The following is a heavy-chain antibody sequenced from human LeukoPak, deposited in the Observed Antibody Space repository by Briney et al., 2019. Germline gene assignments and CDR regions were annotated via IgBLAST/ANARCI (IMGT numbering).Heavy chain of an antibody. CDR2: VSTYNGNT. CDR3: PRVILVRLATAGTMDY. CDR1: VCTLTIYG. D-gene: IGHD6-13*01. J-gene: IGHJ4*02. Sequence: ASVTVSFMSSVCTLTIYGISWVRQAPAQGLEWMGWVSTYNGNTNYAQKLQGRVTMTTDRSTSTAYMEVSSLRSDDTPVYYCPRVILVRLATAGTMDYWGQGTLVTVSS. V-gene: IGHV1-18*01.